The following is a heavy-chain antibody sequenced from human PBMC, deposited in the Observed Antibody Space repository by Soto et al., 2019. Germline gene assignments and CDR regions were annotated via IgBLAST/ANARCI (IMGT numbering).Heavy chain of an antibody. V-gene: IGHV3-33*01. CDR2: IWYDGSNK. J-gene: IGHJ6*02. Sequence: GGSLRLSCAASGFTFSSYGMHWVRQAPGKGLEWVAVIWYDGSNKYYADSVKGRFTISRDNSMNTLYLQMNSLRAEDTAVYYCARDGGYYYCSGSYYMQGGVYYYYGMDVWGQGTTVTVSS. CDR1: GFTFSSYG. D-gene: IGHD3-10*01. CDR3: ARDGGYYYCSGSYYMQGGVYYYYGMDV.